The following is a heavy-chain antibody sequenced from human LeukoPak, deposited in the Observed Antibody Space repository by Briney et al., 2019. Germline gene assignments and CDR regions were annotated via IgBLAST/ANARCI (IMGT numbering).Heavy chain of an antibody. J-gene: IGHJ5*02. CDR1: GFTFSSYS. Sequence: GGSLRLSCAASGFTFSSYSMNWVRQAPGKGLEWVSSISISSSYIYYAGSVKGRFTISRDNAKNTLYLQMNSLRAEDTAVYYCARVSTYDSSGYYPGVGFYPWGQGTLGTVSS. D-gene: IGHD3-22*01. CDR3: ARVSTYDSSGYYPGVGFYP. CDR2: ISISSSYI. V-gene: IGHV3-21*01.